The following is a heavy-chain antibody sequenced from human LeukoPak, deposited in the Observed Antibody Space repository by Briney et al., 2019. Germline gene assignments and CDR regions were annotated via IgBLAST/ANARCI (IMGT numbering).Heavy chain of an antibody. V-gene: IGHV4-59*01. J-gene: IGHJ3*02. CDR1: GGSISSYY. CDR2: IYYSGST. D-gene: IGHD1-14*01. Sequence: SETLSLTCTVSGGSISSYYWSWIRQPPGKGLGWIGYIYYSGSTNYNPSLKSRVTISVDTSKNQFSLKLSSVTAADTAVYYCARRTGPPAYAFDIWGQGTMVTASS. CDR3: ARRTGPPAYAFDI.